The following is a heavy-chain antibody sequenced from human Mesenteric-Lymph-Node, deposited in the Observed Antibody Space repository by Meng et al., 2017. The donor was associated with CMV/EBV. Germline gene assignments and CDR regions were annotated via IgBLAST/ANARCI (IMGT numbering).Heavy chain of an antibody. Sequence: SETLSLICTVSGASISSDTYYWGWIRQSPGKGLEWIGIRYYSGSTHYNPSLKSRVTMAVDTSKNKFSLKLSSVTAADTAVYYCAVITGTTFDYWGQGTLVTVSS. J-gene: IGHJ4*02. CDR1: GASISSDTYY. D-gene: IGHD1-7*01. V-gene: IGHV4-39*01. CDR3: AVITGTTFDY. CDR2: RYYSGST.